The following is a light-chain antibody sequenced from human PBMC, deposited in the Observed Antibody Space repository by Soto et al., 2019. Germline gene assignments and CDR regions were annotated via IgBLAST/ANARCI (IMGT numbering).Light chain of an antibody. J-gene: IGLJ3*02. CDR1: SSDLGVYNY. CDR3: CSYTGTYTWV. V-gene: IGLV2-11*01. Sequence: QSALTQPRSVSGSPGQSVTISCTGTSSDLGVYNYVSWYQHHPGKAPKLIIYDVYKRSSGVPDRFSASKSDNTASLTISGLQAEDEADYYCCSYTGTYTWVFGGGTKLTVL. CDR2: DVY.